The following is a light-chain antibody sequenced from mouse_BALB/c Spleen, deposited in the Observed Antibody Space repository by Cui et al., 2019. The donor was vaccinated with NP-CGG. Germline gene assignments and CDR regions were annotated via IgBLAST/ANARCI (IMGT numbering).Light chain of an antibody. Sequence: QAVVTQELALTTSPGETVTLTCRSSTGAVTTSNYANWVQEKPDHLFTGLLGGTNNRAPGVPARFSGSLIGDKAALTITGAQTEDEAIYFCALWYSNHWVFGGGTKLTVL. CDR2: GTN. J-gene: IGLJ1*01. CDR1: TGAVTTSNY. CDR3: ALWYSNHWV. V-gene: IGLV1*01.